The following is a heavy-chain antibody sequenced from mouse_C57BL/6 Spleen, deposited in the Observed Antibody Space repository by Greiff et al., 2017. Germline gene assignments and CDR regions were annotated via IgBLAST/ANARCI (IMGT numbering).Heavy chain of an antibody. D-gene: IGHD2-1*01. CDR3: ARRRLEDYGNYLYYFDY. J-gene: IGHJ2*01. V-gene: IGHV1-55*01. CDR1: GYTFTSYW. CDR2: IYPGSGST. Sequence: QVQLQQPGAELVKPGASVKMSCKASGYTFTSYWITWVKQRPGQGLEWIGDIYPGSGSTNYNEKFQSKATLTLDTSSSTAYMQLSSLTSEDSAVYYCARRRLEDYGNYLYYFDYWGQGTTLTVSS.